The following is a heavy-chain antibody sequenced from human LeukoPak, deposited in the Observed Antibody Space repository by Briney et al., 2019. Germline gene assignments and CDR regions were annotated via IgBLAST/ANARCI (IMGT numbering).Heavy chain of an antibody. Sequence: GGSLRLSCAASGFTFSSYWMSWVRQAPGKGLEWVANIKQDGSEKYYVDSVKGRFTISRDNAKNSLYLQMNSLRAEYTAVYYCARVARGAPGRAFDIWGQGTMVTVSS. CDR3: ARVARGAPGRAFDI. CDR1: GFTFSSYW. CDR2: IKQDGSEK. D-gene: IGHD1-26*01. V-gene: IGHV3-7*01. J-gene: IGHJ3*02.